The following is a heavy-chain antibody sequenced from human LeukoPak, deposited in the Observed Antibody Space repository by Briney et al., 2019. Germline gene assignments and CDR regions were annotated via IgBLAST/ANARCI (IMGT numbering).Heavy chain of an antibody. CDR1: GDSVSSNSAA. J-gene: IGHJ4*02. CDR3: ARGPYSSSWSDPFFDY. CDR2: TYYRSKWYN. Sequence: SQTLSLTCAISGDSVSSNSAAWNWIRQSPSRGLEWLGRTYYRSKWYNDYAVSVKSRITINPDTSKNQFSLQLNSVTPEDTAVYYCARGPYSSSWSDPFFDYWGQGTLVTVSS. V-gene: IGHV6-1*01. D-gene: IGHD6-13*01.